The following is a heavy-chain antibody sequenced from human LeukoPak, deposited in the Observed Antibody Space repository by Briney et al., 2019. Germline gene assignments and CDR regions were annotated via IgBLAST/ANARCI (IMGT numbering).Heavy chain of an antibody. CDR1: GYTFTFYY. CDR3: ARRRITIFGVVMPFEV. V-gene: IGHV1-46*01. Sequence: APVKVSCKTSGYTFTFYYIHWVRQAPGQGLGWMGIINPHADSTTYAQKFQGRVTMTRDMSTSTVYMELSSLRSEDTAVYYCARRRITIFGVVMPFEVWGQGTLVTVSS. D-gene: IGHD3-3*01. J-gene: IGHJ4*02. CDR2: INPHADST.